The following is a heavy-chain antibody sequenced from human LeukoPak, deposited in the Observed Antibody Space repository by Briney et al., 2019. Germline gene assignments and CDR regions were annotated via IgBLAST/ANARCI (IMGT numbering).Heavy chain of an antibody. Sequence: SETLSLTCTVSGGSISSYYWSWIRQPPGKGLEWIGYIYYGGSTNYNPSLKSRVTISVDTSKNQFSLKLSSVTAADTAVYYCARLHQLTGTTPPSGLDVWGQGTTVTVSS. CDR2: IYYGGST. J-gene: IGHJ6*02. V-gene: IGHV4-59*01. CDR1: GGSISSYY. CDR3: ARLHQLTGTTPPSGLDV. D-gene: IGHD1-20*01.